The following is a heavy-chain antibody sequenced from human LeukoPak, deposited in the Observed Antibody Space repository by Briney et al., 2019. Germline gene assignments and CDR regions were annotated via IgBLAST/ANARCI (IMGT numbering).Heavy chain of an antibody. CDR3: AKEAGYSSGWYSFDY. Sequence: GGSLRLSCAASGFTFDDYGMSWVRQAPGKGLEWVSGISWNSGSIGYADSVKGRFTISRDNAKNSLYLQMNSLRAEDTALYYCAKEAGYSSGWYSFDYWGQGTLVTVSS. J-gene: IGHJ4*02. D-gene: IGHD6-19*01. V-gene: IGHV3-9*01. CDR2: ISWNSGSI. CDR1: GFTFDDYG.